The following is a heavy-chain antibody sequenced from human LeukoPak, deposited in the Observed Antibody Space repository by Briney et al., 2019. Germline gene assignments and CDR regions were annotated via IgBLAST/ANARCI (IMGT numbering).Heavy chain of an antibody. V-gene: IGHV3-11*04. Sequence: GGSLRLSCAASGFTFGDYYMSWIRQAPGEGLEWVSYISSSGNSISYVDSVKGRFTISRDNAKNSLFLQMNSLRAEDTAVYYCAELGITMIGGVWGKGTTVTISS. CDR2: ISSSGNSI. CDR3: AELGITMIGGV. CDR1: GFTFGDYY. J-gene: IGHJ6*04. D-gene: IGHD3-10*02.